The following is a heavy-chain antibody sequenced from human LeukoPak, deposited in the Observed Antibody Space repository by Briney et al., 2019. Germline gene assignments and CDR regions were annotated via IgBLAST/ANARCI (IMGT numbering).Heavy chain of an antibody. V-gene: IGHV3-66*01. D-gene: IGHD6-19*01. CDR3: ARTRGGWYRNAFDI. CDR1: GFTVSSNY. J-gene: IGHJ3*02. CDR2: IYSGGST. Sequence: PGGSLRLSCAASGFTVSSNYMSWVRRAPGKGLEWVSVIYSGGSTYYADSVKGRFTISRDNSKNTLYLQMNSMRAEDTAVYYCARTRGGWYRNAFDIWGQGTMVTVSS.